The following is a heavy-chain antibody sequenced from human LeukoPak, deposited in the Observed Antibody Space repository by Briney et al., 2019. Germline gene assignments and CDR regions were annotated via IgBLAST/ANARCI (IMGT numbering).Heavy chain of an antibody. D-gene: IGHD6-19*01. CDR3: TRVVSSSGWGTYSDY. V-gene: IGHV4-30-4*02. Sequence: SETLSLTCTVSGGSISSGDYYWSWIRQPPGKGLEWIGYIYYSGSTYYNPSLKSRVTISVDTSKNQFSLKLSSVTAADTAVYYCTRVVSSSGWGTYSDYWGQGTLVTASS. CDR1: GGSISSGDYY. CDR2: IYYSGST. J-gene: IGHJ4*02.